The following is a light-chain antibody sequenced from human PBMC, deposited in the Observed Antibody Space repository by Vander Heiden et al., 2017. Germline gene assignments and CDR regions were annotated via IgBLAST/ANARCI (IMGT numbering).Light chain of an antibody. Sequence: DIQMTQSPSTLSASVGDRVTITCRASQNINRWLAWYQQKPGKAPKLLIYKASFLESGVPSRFSGSGSGTEFTLTISSLQPDDFATYFCQQFNSYSLTFGQGTKVEIK. CDR3: QQFNSYSLT. CDR2: KAS. CDR1: QNINRW. J-gene: IGKJ1*01. V-gene: IGKV1-5*03.